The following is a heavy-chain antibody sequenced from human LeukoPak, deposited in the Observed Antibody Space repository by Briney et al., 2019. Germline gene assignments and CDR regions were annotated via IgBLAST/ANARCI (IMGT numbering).Heavy chain of an antibody. CDR2: INPNSGGT. CDR1: GYTFTGYY. D-gene: IGHD1-26*01. V-gene: IGHV1-2*02. J-gene: IGHJ5*02. CDR3: ARALVGATDWFDP. Sequence: ASVKVSCKASGYTFTGYYMHWVRQAPGQGLEWMGWINPNSGGTNYAQKFQGRVTMTRDTSISTAYMELSRLRSDDTAVYYRARALVGATDWFDPWGQGTLVTVSS.